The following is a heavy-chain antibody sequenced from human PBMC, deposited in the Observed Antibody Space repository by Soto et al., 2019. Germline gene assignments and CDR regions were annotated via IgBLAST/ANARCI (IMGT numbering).Heavy chain of an antibody. CDR3: ARLLNTYYFDF. J-gene: IGHJ4*02. V-gene: IGHV5-51*01. CDR2: IYPGDSES. CDR1: GYSFTTYW. Sequence: GESLKISCKGSGYSFTTYWIGWVRQMPGKGLEWMGVIYPGDSESGYSPSFQGQVTISADRSISTAYLQWSSLKASDTAMYYCARLLNTYYFDFWGQGTLVTVSS.